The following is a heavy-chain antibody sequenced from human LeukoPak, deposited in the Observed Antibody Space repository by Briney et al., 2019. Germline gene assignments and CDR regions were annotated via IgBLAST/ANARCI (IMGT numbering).Heavy chain of an antibody. V-gene: IGHV3-23*01. Sequence: GGSLRLSCAASGFTFSSSAMSWVRQVPGKGLEWVSGISASGGSTYYADSVRGRFTISRDNSKNTLYVQMNSLRDEDTAVYYCAKGADYYYDSSGPSLLLLYFQHWGQGTLVTVSS. CDR1: GFTFSSSA. CDR2: ISASGGST. J-gene: IGHJ1*01. CDR3: AKGADYYYDSSGPSLLLLYFQH. D-gene: IGHD3-22*01.